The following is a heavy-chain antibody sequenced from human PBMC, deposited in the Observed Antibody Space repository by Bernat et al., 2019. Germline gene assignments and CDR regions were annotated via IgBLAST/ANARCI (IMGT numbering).Heavy chain of an antibody. Sequence: VQLLESGGGLVQPGGSLRLSCAASGFTFSSYAMSWVRQAPGKGLEWVSAISGSGGSTYYADSVKGRFTISRDNSKNTLYLQMNSLRAEDTTVYYCAKEYSSSWYGATYYCDYWGQGTLVTVSS. CDR1: GFTFSSYA. CDR3: AKEYSSSWYGATYYCDY. J-gene: IGHJ4*02. V-gene: IGHV3-23*01. D-gene: IGHD6-13*01. CDR2: ISGSGGST.